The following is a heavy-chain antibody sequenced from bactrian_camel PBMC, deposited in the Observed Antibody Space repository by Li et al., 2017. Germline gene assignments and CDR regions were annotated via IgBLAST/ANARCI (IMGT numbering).Heavy chain of an antibody. V-gene: IGHV3S26*01. CDR3: ARARKIMLGTGATWDY. CDR2: IDEDGRT. D-gene: IGHD1*01. CDR1: GFPYSSYC. J-gene: IGHJ4*01. Sequence: QLVESGGGEAQAGGSVRLSCTVSGFPYSSYCMGWFRQAPGKEREGVADIDEDGRTGYADSVKGRFTLSQDNAKKTLYLQLNSLKTEDTAMYYCARARKIMLGTGATWDYRGQGTQVTVS.